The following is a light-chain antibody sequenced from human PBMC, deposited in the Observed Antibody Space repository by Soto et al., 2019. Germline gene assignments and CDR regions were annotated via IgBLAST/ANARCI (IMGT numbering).Light chain of an antibody. CDR1: QSINSRY. V-gene: IGKV3-20*01. J-gene: IGKJ3*01. Sequence: XXPGERATLSCRASQSINSRYLAWYQQKPGQAPRLLIYGASSRATGIPDRFSGSGSGTDFTLTISRLEPEDFAVYYCQQFGSSPGFTFGPGTKVDIK. CDR2: GAS. CDR3: QQFGSSPGFT.